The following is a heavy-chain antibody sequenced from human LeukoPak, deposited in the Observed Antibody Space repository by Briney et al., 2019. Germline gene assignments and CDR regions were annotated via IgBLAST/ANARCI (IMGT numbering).Heavy chain of an antibody. J-gene: IGHJ5*02. CDR2: INSDGSST. D-gene: IGHD3-22*01. CDR3: ARGRDYYDSSGYYPRGNWFDP. V-gene: IGHV3-74*01. Sequence: GRSLRLSCAASGFTFSSYWMHWVRQAPGKGLVWVSRINSDGSSTSYADSVKGRFTISRDNAKNTLYLQMNSLRAEDTAVYYCARGRDYYDSSGYYPRGNWFDPWGQGTLVTVSS. CDR1: GFTFSSYW.